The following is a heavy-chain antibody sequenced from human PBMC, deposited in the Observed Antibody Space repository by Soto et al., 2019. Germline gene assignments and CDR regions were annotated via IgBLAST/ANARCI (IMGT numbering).Heavy chain of an antibody. CDR3: ARERPTLRYYYYGMDV. CDR1: GFTFSSYG. CDR2: IWYDGSNK. D-gene: IGHD5-12*01. V-gene: IGHV3-33*01. Sequence: QVQLVESGGGVVQPGRSLRLCCAASGFTFSSYGMHWVRQAPGKGLEWVAVIWYDGSNKYYADSVKGRFTISRDNSKNTLYLQMNSLRAEDTAVYYCARERPTLRYYYYGMDVWGQGTTVTVSS. J-gene: IGHJ6*02.